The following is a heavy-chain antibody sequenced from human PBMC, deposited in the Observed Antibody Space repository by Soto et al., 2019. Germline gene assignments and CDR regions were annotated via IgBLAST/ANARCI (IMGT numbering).Heavy chain of an antibody. CDR2: IWYDGTNE. CDR1: GFTFSTYG. Sequence: QVQLVESGGGVVQPGRSLGLSCAASGFTFSTYGMHWVRQAPGKGLEWVALIWYDGTNEYYADSVKGRFTISRDNSKNTLYLQMNSLRAEDTDVYYCARDLSHSSGLDVWGQGTTVTVSS. V-gene: IGHV3-33*01. J-gene: IGHJ6*02. CDR3: ARDLSHSSGLDV. D-gene: IGHD6-19*01.